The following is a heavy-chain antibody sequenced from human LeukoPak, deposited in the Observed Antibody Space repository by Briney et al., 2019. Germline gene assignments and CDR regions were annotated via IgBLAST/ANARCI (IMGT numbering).Heavy chain of an antibody. D-gene: IGHD5-18*01. Sequence: GGSLRLSCVASGFTFSRYWMHWVRHAPGKGLDWVSSISSSSYIYYAASVQGRFTIPRDNTKNSLYSQLNRLRAEDTAVYYCARDRRYGYYFDCGSEGMLATVSS. V-gene: IGHV3-21*01. CDR3: ARDRRYGYYFDC. CDR1: GFTFSRYW. CDR2: ISSSSYI. J-gene: IGHJ4*02.